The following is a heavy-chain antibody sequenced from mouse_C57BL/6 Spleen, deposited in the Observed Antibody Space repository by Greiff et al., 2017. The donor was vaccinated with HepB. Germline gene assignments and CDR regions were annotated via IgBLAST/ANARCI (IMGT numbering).Heavy chain of an antibody. Sequence: QVQLQQPGAELVRPGSSVKLSCKASGYTFTSYWMHWVKQRPIQGLEWIGNIDPSDSETHYNQKFKDKATLTVDKSSSTAYMQLSSLTSEDSAVYYGARRYGSSWRYFDVWGTGTTVTVSS. CDR1: GYTFTSYW. D-gene: IGHD1-1*01. J-gene: IGHJ1*03. CDR3: ARRYGSSWRYFDV. CDR2: IDPSDSET. V-gene: IGHV1-52*01.